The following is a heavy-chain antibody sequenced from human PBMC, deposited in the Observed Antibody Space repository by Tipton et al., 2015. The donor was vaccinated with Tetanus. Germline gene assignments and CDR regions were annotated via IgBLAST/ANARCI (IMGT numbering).Heavy chain of an antibody. Sequence: LRLSCAVYGGSFSGHYWSWIRQPPGKGLEWIGEINHSGSTNYNPSLKSRVTISLDTSKNQFSLKLYSVTAADTAVYYCARPGGDAFDIWGQGTMVTVSS. V-gene: IGHV4-34*01. CDR3: ARPGGDAFDI. D-gene: IGHD3-10*01. CDR1: GGSFSGHY. CDR2: INHSGST. J-gene: IGHJ3*02.